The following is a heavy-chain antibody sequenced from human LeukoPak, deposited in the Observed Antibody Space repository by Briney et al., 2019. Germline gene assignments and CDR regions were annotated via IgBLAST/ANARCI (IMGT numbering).Heavy chain of an antibody. Sequence: ASVKVSCKASGGTFSSYAISWVRQAPGQGLEWMGGIIPIFGTANYAQKFQGRVTITADESTSTAYMELSSLRAEDTAVYYCARDGKGGPAATHMDVWGKGTTVTVSS. D-gene: IGHD2-2*01. CDR1: GGTFSSYA. J-gene: IGHJ6*03. CDR2: IIPIFGTA. V-gene: IGHV1-69*13. CDR3: ARDGKGGPAATHMDV.